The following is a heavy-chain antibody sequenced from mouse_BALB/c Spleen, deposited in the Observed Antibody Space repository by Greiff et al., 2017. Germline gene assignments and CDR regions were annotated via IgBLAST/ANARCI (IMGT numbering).Heavy chain of an antibody. J-gene: IGHJ4*01. V-gene: IGHV1-18*01. CDR2: INPNNGGT. Sequence: VQLKQSGPELVKPGASVKIPCKASGYTFTDYNMDWVKQSHGKSLEWIGDINPNNGGTIYNQKFKGKATLTVDKSSSTAYMELRSLTSEDTAVYYCARGGGLRRRGYYAMDYWGQGTSVTVSS. CDR1: GYTFTDYN. D-gene: IGHD2-4*01. CDR3: ARGGGLRRRGYYAMDY.